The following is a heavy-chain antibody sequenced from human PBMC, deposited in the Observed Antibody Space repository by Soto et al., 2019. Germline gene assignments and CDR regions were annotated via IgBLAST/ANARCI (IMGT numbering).Heavy chain of an antibody. J-gene: IGHJ3*02. CDR2: ISGSGGST. V-gene: IGHV3-23*01. Sequence: EVQLLESGGGLVQPGGSLRLSCAASGFTFSSYAMSWVRQAPGKGLEWVSAISGSGGSTYYADSVKGRFTISRDNSKNTLYLQMNSLRAEDTAVYYCAKEPQKYSSGWPDAFDIWGQGTMVTVSS. CDR3: AKEPQKYSSGWPDAFDI. D-gene: IGHD6-19*01. CDR1: GFTFSSYA.